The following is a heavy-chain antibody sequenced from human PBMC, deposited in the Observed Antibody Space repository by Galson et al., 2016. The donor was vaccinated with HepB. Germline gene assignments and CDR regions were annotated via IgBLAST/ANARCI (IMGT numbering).Heavy chain of an antibody. CDR1: GFTVSSYY. CDR2: IYIDGNT. J-gene: IGHJ6*02. Sequence: SLRLSCAASGFTVSSYYMSWVRQAPGTGLEWVSVIYIDGNTYYADSVRGRFTISRDNFNNTVHLQVNSLSAEDTAVYYCAGDPGLPNCMDILRQGTTVTASS. CDR3: AGDPGLPNCMDI. V-gene: IGHV3-53*01. D-gene: IGHD4/OR15-4a*01.